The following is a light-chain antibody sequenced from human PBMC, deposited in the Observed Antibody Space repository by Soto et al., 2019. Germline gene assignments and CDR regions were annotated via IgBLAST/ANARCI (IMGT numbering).Light chain of an antibody. CDR2: KPS. Sequence: DIQMTQSPSTLSASVGDRVTITCRASQSISSWLAWYQQKPGKAPKSLIYKPSSLESGVPSRFSGSGSGTEFTLTISSLQPDDFATYYCQQYNSYSTFGQGTKVEIK. V-gene: IGKV1-5*03. J-gene: IGKJ1*01. CDR1: QSISSW. CDR3: QQYNSYST.